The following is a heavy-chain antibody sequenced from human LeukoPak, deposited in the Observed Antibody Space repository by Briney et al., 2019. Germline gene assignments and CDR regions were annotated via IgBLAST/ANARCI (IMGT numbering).Heavy chain of an antibody. CDR1: GFTFTNAW. CDR3: STLLH. J-gene: IGHJ4*02. Sequence: PGGSLRLSCAASGFTFTNAWMNWVRQAPGKGREGVGRIKSNSDGGTTDYAAPVKGRFTISRDDSKHTVYLQMDSLKIEDTAVYYCSTLLHWGQGALVTVSS. CDR2: IKSNSDGGTT. V-gene: IGHV3-15*07.